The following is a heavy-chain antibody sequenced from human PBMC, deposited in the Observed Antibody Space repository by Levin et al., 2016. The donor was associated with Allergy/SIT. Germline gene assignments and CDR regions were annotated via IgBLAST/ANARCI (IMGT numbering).Heavy chain of an antibody. CDR2: ISAYNGNT. J-gene: IGHJ4*02. CDR3: ARDNVGTTSFDY. Sequence: WVRQAPGQGLEWMGWISAYNGNTNYAQKLQGRVTMTTDTSTSTAFMELRSLRSDDTAVYYCARDNVGTTSFDYWGQGTLVTVSS. D-gene: IGHD1-26*01. V-gene: IGHV1-18*01.